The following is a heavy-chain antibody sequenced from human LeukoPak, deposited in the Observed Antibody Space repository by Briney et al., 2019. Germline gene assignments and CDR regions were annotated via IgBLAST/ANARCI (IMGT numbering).Heavy chain of an antibody. V-gene: IGHV3-30*18. J-gene: IGHJ4*02. D-gene: IGHD6-19*01. CDR3: AKGYGSGWYVFDY. Sequence: GGSLRLSCVASGFTFSNYWMSWVRQAPGKGLEWVAVISYDGSNKYYADSVKGRFTISRDNSKNTLYLQMNSLRAEDTAVYYCAKGYGSGWYVFDYWGQGTLVTVSS. CDR1: GFTFSNYW. CDR2: ISYDGSNK.